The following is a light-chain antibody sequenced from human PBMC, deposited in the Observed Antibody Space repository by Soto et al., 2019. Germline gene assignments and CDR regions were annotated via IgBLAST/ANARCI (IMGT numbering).Light chain of an antibody. CDR3: QQSYRTPLT. CDR1: QSISSY. V-gene: IGKV1-39*01. CDR2: AAS. Sequence: DIQMTQSPSSLSASVGDRVTITCRARQSISSYLNWYQQKPGKAPKLLIYAASSLQSGVPSRFSGSGSGTDVTLTISSLQPEDFATYYCQQSYRTPLTFGQGTKLEIK. J-gene: IGKJ2*01.